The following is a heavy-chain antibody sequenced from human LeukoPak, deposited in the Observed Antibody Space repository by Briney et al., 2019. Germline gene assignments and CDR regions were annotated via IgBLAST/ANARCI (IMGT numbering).Heavy chain of an antibody. V-gene: IGHV1-24*01. CDR2: FDPEDGET. CDR3: ATDHGQQLVQSGAFDI. J-gene: IGHJ3*02. D-gene: IGHD6-13*01. CDR1: GYTLTELS. Sequence: ASVKVSCKVSGYTLTELSMHWVRQAPGKGLEWMGGFDPEDGETIYAQKFQGRVTVTEDTSTDTAYMELSSLRSEDTAVYYCATDHGQQLVQSGAFDIWGQGTMVTVSS.